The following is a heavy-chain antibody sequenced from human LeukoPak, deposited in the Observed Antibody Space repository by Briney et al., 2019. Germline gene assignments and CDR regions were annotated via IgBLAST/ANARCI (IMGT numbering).Heavy chain of an antibody. D-gene: IGHD2-2*01. CDR3: ARHGGDCSSTICSYPFDY. V-gene: IGHV5-51*01. Sequence: GESLKISCKGSGYSSINYWIGGVRQLRGKGLEWMGIIYPGDSDTRYSPSFQGQVTISADKSISTAYLQWSSLKASDTAMYYCARHGGDCSSTICSYPFDYWGQGTLVTVSS. CDR1: GYSSINYW. J-gene: IGHJ4*02. CDR2: IYPGDSDT.